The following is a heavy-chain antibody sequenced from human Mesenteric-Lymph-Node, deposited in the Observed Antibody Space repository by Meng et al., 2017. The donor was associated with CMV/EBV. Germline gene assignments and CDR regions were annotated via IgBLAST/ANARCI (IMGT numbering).Heavy chain of an antibody. V-gene: IGHV1-2*02. CDR3: AREMRRATTTLQAGY. D-gene: IGHD4-17*01. CDR1: GYIFTGYY. CDR2: INPNSGDT. J-gene: IGHJ4*02. Sequence: ASVKVSCKTSGYIFTGYYVHWVRQAPGQGLEWMGWINPNSGDTEYTHRFQGRVTMTRDTSITTAYLELSGLTSDDTAVYFCAREMRRATTTLQAGYWGQGTLVTVSS.